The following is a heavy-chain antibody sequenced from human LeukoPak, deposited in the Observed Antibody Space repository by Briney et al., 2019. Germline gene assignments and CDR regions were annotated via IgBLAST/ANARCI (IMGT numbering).Heavy chain of an antibody. V-gene: IGHV3-7*03. J-gene: IGHJ4*02. CDR1: GFTFSSYW. D-gene: IGHD6-19*01. Sequence: PGGSLRLSCAASGFTFSSYWMSWVRQAPGKGLEWVANIKQDGSEKYYVDSVKGRFTISRDNAKNSLYLQMNSLRAEDTAVYYCAKDDSNGWYALKDYWGQGTLVTVSS. CDR3: AKDDSNGWYALKDY. CDR2: IKQDGSEK.